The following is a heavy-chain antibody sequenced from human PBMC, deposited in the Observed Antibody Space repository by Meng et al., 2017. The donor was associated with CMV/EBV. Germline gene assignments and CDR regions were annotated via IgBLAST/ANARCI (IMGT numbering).Heavy chain of an antibody. J-gene: IGHJ4*02. CDR3: AKDIAPWARGIDY. CDR1: GFTFDDYA. Sequence: GGSLRLSCAASGFTFDDYAMRWVRQAPGKGLEWVSLISWDGGSTYYTDSVKGRFTISRDNSKNSLYLQMNSLRAEDTALYYCAKDIAPWARGIDYWGQGTLVTVSS. D-gene: IGHD3-10*01. V-gene: IGHV3-43D*03. CDR2: ISWDGGST.